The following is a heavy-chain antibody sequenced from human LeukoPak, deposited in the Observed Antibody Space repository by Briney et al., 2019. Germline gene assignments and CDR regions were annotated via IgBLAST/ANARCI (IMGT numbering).Heavy chain of an antibody. V-gene: IGHV3-9*01. D-gene: IGHD4-17*01. CDR1: GFTFDDYA. CDR2: ISWNSGSI. Sequence: GGSLRLSCAASGFTFDDYAMHWVRQAPGKGLEWVSGISWNSGSIGYADSVKGRFTISRDNAKNSLYLQMNSLRADDTAVYYCARLQNTVLTTVTQLDTEFDYWGQGTLVTVSS. J-gene: IGHJ4*02. CDR3: ARLQNTVLTTVTQLDTEFDY.